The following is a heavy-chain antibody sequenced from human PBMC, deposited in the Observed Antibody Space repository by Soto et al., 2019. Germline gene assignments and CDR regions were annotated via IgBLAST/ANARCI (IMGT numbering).Heavy chain of an antibody. J-gene: IGHJ5*02. V-gene: IGHV4-59*01. CDR2: IYYSGST. CDR3: ARGDNWFEP. Sequence: SETPSLTCTVSGGSISSYYWSWIRQPPGKGLEWIGYIYYSGSTNYNPSLKSRVTISVDTSKNQCSLKLSSVTAADTAVYYCARGDNWFEPWGQGTLVTVSS. CDR1: GGSISSYY.